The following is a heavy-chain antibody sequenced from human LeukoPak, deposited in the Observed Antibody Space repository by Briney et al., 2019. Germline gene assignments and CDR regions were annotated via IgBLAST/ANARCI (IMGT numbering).Heavy chain of an antibody. CDR1: GYTFTNYY. V-gene: IGHV1-46*01. CDR2: INPGGGNT. CDR3: ARGDGY. Sequence: ASVKVSCKASGYTFTNYYMHWVRQAPGQGLEWMGLINPGGGNTNYAQNFQGRVTMTRDTSTSTVYMELSSLRSEGTAVYYCARGDGYWGQGTLVTVSS. J-gene: IGHJ4*02.